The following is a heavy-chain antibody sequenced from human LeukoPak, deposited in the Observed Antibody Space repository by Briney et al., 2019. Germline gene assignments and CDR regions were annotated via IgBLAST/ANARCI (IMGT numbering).Heavy chain of an antibody. CDR3: ARSGDYSGYDPAFDY. D-gene: IGHD5-12*01. Sequence: SETLSLTCTVSGGSISSGGYYWSWLRQPPGKGLEWIGYIYHSGSTYYNPSLKSRVTISVDGSKNQFSLKLSSVTAADTAVYYCARSGDYSGYDPAFDYWGQGTLVTVSS. J-gene: IGHJ4*02. CDR1: GGSISSGGYY. CDR2: IYHSGST. V-gene: IGHV4-30-2*01.